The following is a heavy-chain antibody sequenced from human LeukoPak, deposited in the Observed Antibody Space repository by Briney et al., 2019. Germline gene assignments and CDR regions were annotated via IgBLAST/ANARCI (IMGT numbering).Heavy chain of an antibody. CDR1: GFTFSSYA. D-gene: IGHD2-2*01. V-gene: IGHV3-23*01. Sequence: GGSLRLSCAASGFTFSSYAMSWVRQAPGKGLEWVSAVSGGGGSTYYADSVRGRLTISRDNAKNSLYLQMNSLRAEDTAVYYCARDPPLGSCSTISCPHLDYWGQGTLVTVSS. CDR2: VSGGGGST. J-gene: IGHJ4*02. CDR3: ARDPPLGSCSTISCPHLDY.